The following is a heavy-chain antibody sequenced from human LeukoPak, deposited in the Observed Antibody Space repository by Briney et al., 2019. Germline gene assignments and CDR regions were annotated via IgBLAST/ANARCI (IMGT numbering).Heavy chain of an antibody. D-gene: IGHD2-2*01. J-gene: IGHJ4*02. CDR1: GFTFSTYA. CDR3: AKELNPYCSSTSCYRGFGY. CDR2: ISGSGDST. V-gene: IGHV3-23*01. Sequence: GGSLRLSCAASGFTFSTYAMSWVRQAPGKGLEWVSAISGSGDSTDYADSVKGRFTISRDNSKNTLYLQMNSLRAEDTAVYYCAKELNPYCSSTSCYRGFGYWGQGTLVTVSS.